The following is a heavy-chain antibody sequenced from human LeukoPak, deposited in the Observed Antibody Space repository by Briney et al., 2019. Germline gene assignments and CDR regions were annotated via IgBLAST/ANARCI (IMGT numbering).Heavy chain of an antibody. CDR2: ISGRGDNT. J-gene: IGHJ4*02. CDR3: AKEDYDSSGFAFDC. D-gene: IGHD3-22*01. V-gene: IGHV3-23*01. Sequence: PGGSLRLSCAASGFTFSNYAIYWVRQAPGKGLEWVSAISGRGDNTYYADSVKGRFTISRDNSKNPLSLQMNSLRAEDTAVYYCAKEDYDSSGFAFDCWGQGTLVTVSS. CDR1: GFTFSNYA.